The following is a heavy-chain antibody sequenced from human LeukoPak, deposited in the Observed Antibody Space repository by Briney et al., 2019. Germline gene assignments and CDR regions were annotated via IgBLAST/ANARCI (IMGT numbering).Heavy chain of an antibody. CDR2: IGTAGDT. V-gene: IGHV3-13*01. D-gene: IGHD1-1*01. J-gene: IGHJ4*02. CDR3: ARVAKERVGGVYYFDY. CDR1: GFTFSDYD. Sequence: GGSLRLSCAASGFTFSDYDMHWVRQATGKGLEWVSAIGTAGDTYYTGSVKGRFTISRGNAKDSLYLQMNSLRAGDTAVYYCARVAKERVGGVYYFDYWGQGTLVTVSS.